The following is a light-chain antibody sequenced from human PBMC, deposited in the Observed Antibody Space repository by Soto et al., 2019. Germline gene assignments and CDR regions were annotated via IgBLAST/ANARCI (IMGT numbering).Light chain of an antibody. V-gene: IGLV2-14*01. CDR3: SSYTSSRAYV. CDR2: EVS. CDR1: SSDVGGYNY. Sequence: QSALTQPASVSGSPGQSITISCTGTSSDVGGYNYVSWYQQQSGEAPKLMIHEVSNRPSGVSNRFSGSKSGNTASLTISGRQAEDEADYYCSSYTSSRAYVFGIGTKLTVL. J-gene: IGLJ1*01.